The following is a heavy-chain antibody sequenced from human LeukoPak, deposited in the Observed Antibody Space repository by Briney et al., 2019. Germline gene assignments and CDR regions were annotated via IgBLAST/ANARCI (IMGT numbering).Heavy chain of an antibody. J-gene: IGHJ4*02. CDR1: GFTFSSYA. V-gene: IGHV3-30*04. Sequence: GGSLRLSCAASGFTFSSYAMHWVRQAPGKGLEWVAVISYDGSNKYYADSVKGRFTISRDNSKNTLYLQMNSLRAEDTAVYYCARDVQYLGITVFDYWGQGTLVTASS. CDR3: ARDVQYLGITVFDY. CDR2: ISYDGSNK. D-gene: IGHD3-10*01.